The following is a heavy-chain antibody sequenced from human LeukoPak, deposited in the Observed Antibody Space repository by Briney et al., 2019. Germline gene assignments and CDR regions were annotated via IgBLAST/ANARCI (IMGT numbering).Heavy chain of an antibody. Sequence: SETLSLTCAVYGGSFSGYYWSWIRQPPGKGLEWIGQINHSGSTNYNPSLKSRVTISVDTSKNQFSLKLSSVTAADTAVYYCARVRPVPAAIQNYYYYYYMDVWGKGTTVTVSS. CDR1: GGSFSGYY. D-gene: IGHD2-2*01. V-gene: IGHV4-34*01. CDR2: INHSGST. CDR3: ARVRPVPAAIQNYYYYYYMDV. J-gene: IGHJ6*03.